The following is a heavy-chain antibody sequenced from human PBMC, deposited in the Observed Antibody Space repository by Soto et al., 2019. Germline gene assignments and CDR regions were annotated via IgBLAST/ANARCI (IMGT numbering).Heavy chain of an antibody. CDR3: ARDVPGERGYSITIFGVVIEGYGMDV. CDR1: GYTFTSYG. D-gene: IGHD3-3*01. Sequence: ASVKVSCKASGYTFTSYGISWVRQAPGQGLEWMGWISAYNGNTNYAQKLQGRVTMTTDTSTSTAYMELRSLRSDDTAVYYCARDVPGERGYSITIFGVVIEGYGMDVWGQGTTVSVSS. CDR2: ISAYNGNT. V-gene: IGHV1-18*04. J-gene: IGHJ6*02.